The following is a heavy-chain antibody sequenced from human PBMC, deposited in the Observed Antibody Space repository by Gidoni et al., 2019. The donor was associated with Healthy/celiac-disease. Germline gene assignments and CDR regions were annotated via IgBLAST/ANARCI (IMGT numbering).Heavy chain of an antibody. CDR2: IYPGDSDT. V-gene: IGHV5-51*03. CDR3: ARRVPPDTDSGSWYDY. D-gene: IGHD6-13*01. CDR1: GSSFTSYW. Sequence: EVQLVQSGAEVKKPGESLKISCTGSGSSFTSYWIGWVRQMPGKGPGWMGIIYPGDSDTRYSPSFQGQVTISADKSISTAYLQWSSLKASDTAMYYCARRVPPDTDSGSWYDYWGQGTLVTVSS. J-gene: IGHJ4*02.